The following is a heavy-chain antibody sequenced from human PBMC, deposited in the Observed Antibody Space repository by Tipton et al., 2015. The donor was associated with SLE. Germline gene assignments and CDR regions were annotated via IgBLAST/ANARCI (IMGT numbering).Heavy chain of an antibody. D-gene: IGHD5-18*01. Sequence: SLRLSCAASPITFRSYWMHWVRQAPGKGLEWVASMSCCSGATYYADSVRGRFTISRDNSKSTLYLQMNSLRVEDTAVYYCAKDPGYSYGHGLDYWGQGTLVTVSS. CDR3: AKDPGYSYGHGLDY. CDR1: PITFRSYW. J-gene: IGHJ4*02. CDR2: MSCCSGAT. V-gene: IGHV3-23*01.